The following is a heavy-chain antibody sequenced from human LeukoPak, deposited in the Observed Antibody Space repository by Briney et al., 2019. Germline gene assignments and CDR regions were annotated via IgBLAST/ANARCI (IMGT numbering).Heavy chain of an antibody. CDR1: GFSVSDYY. J-gene: IGHJ5*02. CDR3: ARGTYYSGSGPGNWFDP. Sequence: GSLRLSCAASGFSVSDYYMNWIRPSPGKGLEWVSHITKKTAIEYADSVKGRFTISRYNANNLLFLQMDSLRPEDTAVYYCARGTYYSGSGPGNWFDPWGHGTLVTVSS. D-gene: IGHD3-10*01. V-gene: IGHV3-69-1*01. CDR2: ITKKTAI.